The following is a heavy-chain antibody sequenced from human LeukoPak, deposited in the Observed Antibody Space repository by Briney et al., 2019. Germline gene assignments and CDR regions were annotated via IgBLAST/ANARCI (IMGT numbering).Heavy chain of an antibody. CDR1: GGSFSGYY. D-gene: IGHD3-10*01. J-gene: IGHJ6*02. CDR3: ARARVQEGSFPSNDYYYGMDV. V-gene: IGHV4-34*01. Sequence: SETLSLTCAVYGGSFSGYYWSWIRQPPGKGLEWIGEINHSGSTNYNPSLKSRVTISVDTSKNQFSLKLSSVTAADTAVYYCARARVQEGSFPSNDYYYGMDVWGQGTTVTASS. CDR2: INHSGST.